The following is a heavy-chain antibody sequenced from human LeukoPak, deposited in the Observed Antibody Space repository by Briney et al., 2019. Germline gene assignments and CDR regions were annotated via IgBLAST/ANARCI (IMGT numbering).Heavy chain of an antibody. CDR2: IYSGGST. D-gene: IGHD4-17*01. Sequence: GGSLRLSCAASGFTVSSNYMSWVRQAPGKGLEWVSVIYSGGSTYYADSVKGRFTISRDNSKNTLYLQMNSLRAEDTAVYYCASTYGDYARGNWFDPWGQGTLVAVSS. CDR1: GFTVSSNY. CDR3: ASTYGDYARGNWFDP. V-gene: IGHV3-53*01. J-gene: IGHJ5*02.